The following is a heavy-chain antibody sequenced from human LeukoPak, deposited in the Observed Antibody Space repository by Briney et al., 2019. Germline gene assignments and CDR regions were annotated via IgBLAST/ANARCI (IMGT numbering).Heavy chain of an antibody. V-gene: IGHV4-39*01. J-gene: IGHJ6*02. CDR1: GGSISSSSYY. D-gene: IGHD3-10*01. Sequence: NPSETLSLTCTVSGGSISSSSYYWGWIRQPPGKGLEWIGSIYYSGSTYYNPSLKSRVTISVDTSKNQFSLKLSSVTAADTAVYYCASLYYYGSGSYYPHDYGMDVWGQGTTVTVSS. CDR2: IYYSGST. CDR3: ASLYYYGSGSYYPHDYGMDV.